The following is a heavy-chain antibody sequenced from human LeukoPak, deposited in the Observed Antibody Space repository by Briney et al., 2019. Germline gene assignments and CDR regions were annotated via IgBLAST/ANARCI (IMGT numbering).Heavy chain of an antibody. Sequence: GGSLRLSCAASGFTFSSYSMNWVRQAPGKGLEWVALITYDGSNKYYADSVRGRFTISRDNSKNTLDLQMNTLRAEDTAVYYCVRGSVTYSGGYFQHWGQGTLVSVSS. V-gene: IGHV3-30*03. CDR3: VRGSVTYSGGYFQH. J-gene: IGHJ1*01. CDR1: GFTFSSYS. D-gene: IGHD1-26*01. CDR2: ITYDGSNK.